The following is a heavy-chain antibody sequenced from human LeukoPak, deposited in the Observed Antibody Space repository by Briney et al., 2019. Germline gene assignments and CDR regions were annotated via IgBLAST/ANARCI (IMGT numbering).Heavy chain of an antibody. D-gene: IGHD3-22*01. Sequence: PSQTLSLTCAVSGGSISSGGYSWSWIRQPPGKGLEWIGYIYHSGSTYYNPSLKSRVTISVDRSKNQFSLKLSSVTAADTAVYYCARAKRYYGSSGYSNLYYFDYWGQGTLVTVSS. CDR3: ARAKRYYGSSGYSNLYYFDY. J-gene: IGHJ4*02. CDR1: GGSISSGGYS. V-gene: IGHV4-30-2*01. CDR2: IYHSGST.